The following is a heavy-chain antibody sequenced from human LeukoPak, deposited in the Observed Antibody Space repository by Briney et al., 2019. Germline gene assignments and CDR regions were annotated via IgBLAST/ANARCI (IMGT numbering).Heavy chain of an antibody. CDR2: INPSGGST. CDR1: GYTFTGYY. Sequence: GASVKVSCKASGYTFTGYYMHWVRQAPGQGLEWMGIINPSGGSTSYAQNFQGRVTMTRDTSTSTVYMELSSLRSEDTAVYYCARVLAAAGYAGQDAFDIWGQGTVVTVSS. CDR3: ARVLAAAGYAGQDAFDI. V-gene: IGHV1-46*01. D-gene: IGHD6-13*01. J-gene: IGHJ3*02.